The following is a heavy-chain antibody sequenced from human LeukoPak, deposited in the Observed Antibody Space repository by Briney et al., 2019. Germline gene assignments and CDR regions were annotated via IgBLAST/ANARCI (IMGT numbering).Heavy chain of an antibody. CDR1: GGSINSYY. D-gene: IGHD4-11*01. Sequence: PSETLSLTCTVSGGSINSYYWSWIRQPPGKGLEWIGYVSDTGSTNYNPSLKSRVTISVEPSKNQFYLKLTSVTAADTAVYYCARTTTTFDDWGHGTLVTVSS. J-gene: IGHJ4*01. V-gene: IGHV4-59*01. CDR2: VSDTGST. CDR3: ARTTTTFDD.